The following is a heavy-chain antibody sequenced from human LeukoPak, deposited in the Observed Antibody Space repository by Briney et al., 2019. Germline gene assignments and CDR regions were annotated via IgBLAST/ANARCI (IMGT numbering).Heavy chain of an antibody. D-gene: IGHD3-10*01. CDR1: GYTFTSYG. J-gene: IGHJ4*02. CDR2: ISTFNGNS. CDR3: ARDLPRHYPIDY. Sequence: GASVKVSCKASGYTFTSYGISWVRQAPGQGLEWIGWISTFNGNSKYAQKFQGRVTLTTDTSTSIAYMVLRSLKSDDTAVYYCARDLPRHYPIDYWGQGTLVTVSS. V-gene: IGHV1-18*01.